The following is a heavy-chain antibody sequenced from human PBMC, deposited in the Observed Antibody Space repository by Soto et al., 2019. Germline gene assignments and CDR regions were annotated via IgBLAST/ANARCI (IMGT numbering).Heavy chain of an antibody. Sequence: PGGSLRLSCAASGFTFSSYAMSWVRQAPGKGLEWVSAISGSGGSTYYADSVKGRFTISRDNSKNTLYLQMNSLRAEDTAVYYCAKDQSDYIRSYYYGMDVWGQGTTVTVSS. CDR3: AKDQSDYIRSYYYGMDV. V-gene: IGHV3-23*01. D-gene: IGHD4-4*01. CDR1: GFTFSSYA. CDR2: ISGSGGST. J-gene: IGHJ6*02.